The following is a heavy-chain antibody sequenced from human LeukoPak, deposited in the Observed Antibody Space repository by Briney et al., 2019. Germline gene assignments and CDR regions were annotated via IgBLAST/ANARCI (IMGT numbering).Heavy chain of an antibody. V-gene: IGHV4-4*09. D-gene: IGHD1-26*01. CDR3: ARLGSYHDF. J-gene: IGHJ4*02. CDR1: GGSISNYY. CDR2: IHSSGGS. Sequence: SETLSLTCTVSGGSISNYYWSWIRQTPEKGLEWMGHIHSSGGSSYYPSLKSRLTLSIDTSRNQLSLKLPSVTAADTAVYFCARLGSYHDFWGQGALVTVSS.